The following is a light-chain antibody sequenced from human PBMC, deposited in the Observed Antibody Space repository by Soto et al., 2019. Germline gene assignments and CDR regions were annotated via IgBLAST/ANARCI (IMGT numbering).Light chain of an antibody. CDR2: ANT. CDR3: QSYDSSLSAYV. J-gene: IGLJ1*01. V-gene: IGLV1-40*01. CDR1: SSNIGAGYD. Sequence: QSVLTQRPSVSGAPGQRVTISCTGSSSNIGAGYDVHWYQQLPGTAPKLLIYANTNRPSGVPDRFSGSKSGTSASLAITGLQAEDEADYYCQSYDSSLSAYVFGTGTKVT.